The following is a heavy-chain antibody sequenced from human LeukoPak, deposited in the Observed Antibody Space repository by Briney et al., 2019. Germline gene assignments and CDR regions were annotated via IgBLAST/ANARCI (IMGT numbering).Heavy chain of an antibody. J-gene: IGHJ5*02. Sequence: SETLSLTCTVSGGSISSGSYYWSWIRQPAGKGLEWIGRIYTSGSTNYNPSLKSRVTISVDTSKNQFSLKLSSVTAADTAVYYCAREYYDFWSGSPQDNWSDPWGQGTLVTVSS. CDR2: IYTSGST. V-gene: IGHV4-61*02. D-gene: IGHD3-3*01. CDR3: AREYYDFWSGSPQDNWSDP. CDR1: GGSISSGSYY.